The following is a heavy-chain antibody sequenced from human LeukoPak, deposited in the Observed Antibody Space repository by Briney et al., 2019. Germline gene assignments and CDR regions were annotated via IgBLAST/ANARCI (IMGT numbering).Heavy chain of an antibody. CDR3: ARSNYGSGSYKDY. CDR1: GYSFTSYY. J-gene: IGHJ4*02. CDR2: IDPHDSYT. Sequence: GESLKISCKGSGYSFTSYYITWVRQMPGKGLEWMGRIDPHDSYTNYNPSFQGHVTISADKSISTAYLQWSSLTASDTAIYYCARSNYGSGSYKDYWGQGTLVTVSS. V-gene: IGHV5-10-1*01. D-gene: IGHD3-10*01.